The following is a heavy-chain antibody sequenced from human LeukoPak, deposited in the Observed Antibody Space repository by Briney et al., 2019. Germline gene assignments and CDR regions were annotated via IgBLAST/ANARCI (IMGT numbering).Heavy chain of an antibody. CDR2: IYTSGST. D-gene: IGHD1-26*01. V-gene: IGHV4-4*07. CDR3: ARAIIAPRQVGDAFDI. Sequence: PSETLSLTCTVSGGSISSYYWSWIRQPAGKGLEWIGRIYTSGSTNYNPSLKSRVTMSVDTSKNQFSLKLSSVTAADTAVYYCARAIIAPRQVGDAFDIWGQGTMVTFSS. J-gene: IGHJ3*02. CDR1: GGSISSYY.